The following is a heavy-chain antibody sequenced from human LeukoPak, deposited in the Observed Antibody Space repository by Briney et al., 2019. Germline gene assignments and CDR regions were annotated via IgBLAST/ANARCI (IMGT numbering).Heavy chain of an antibody. D-gene: IGHD2-15*01. J-gene: IGHJ4*02. CDR1: GYTFTGYY. Sequence: ASVKVSCKSSGYTFTGYYMHWVRQAPGQGLEWMGWINPNSGDTNYAQKFQGRVTMTRDTSISTAYMELSRLRSDDTAVYYCARTYVVYCSGGSCSSASHFDCWGQGTLVTVSS. CDR2: INPNSGDT. V-gene: IGHV1-2*02. CDR3: ARTYVVYCSGGSCSSASHFDC.